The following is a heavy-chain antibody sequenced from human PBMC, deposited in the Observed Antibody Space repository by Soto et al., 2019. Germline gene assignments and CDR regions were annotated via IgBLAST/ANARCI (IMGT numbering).Heavy chain of an antibody. J-gene: IGHJ3*02. D-gene: IGHD3-9*01. CDR1: GASINDFY. Sequence: SETLSLTCTVSGASINDFYWSWIRQTPGKGLEWVGFMYYSETTKYNPSLKGRVNMSLDTSKNQVSLHLKSVTAADTAVYYCARYYDILTAYYGRDDAFDIWGQGTMVTV. CDR2: MYYSETT. CDR3: ARYYDILTAYYGRDDAFDI. V-gene: IGHV4-59*08.